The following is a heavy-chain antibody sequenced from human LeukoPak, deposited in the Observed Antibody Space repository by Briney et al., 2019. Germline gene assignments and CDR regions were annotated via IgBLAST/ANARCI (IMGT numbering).Heavy chain of an antibody. V-gene: IGHV1-69*13. CDR2: IIPIFGTA. J-gene: IGHJ4*02. D-gene: IGHD2-15*01. CDR3: TQGYCSGGSCSNVDFDY. CDR1: GGTFSSYA. Sequence: GASVKVSCKASGGTFSSYAISWVRQAPGQGLEWMGGIIPIFGTANYAQKFQGRVTITADESTGTAYMELSSLRSEDTAVYYCTQGYCSGGSCSNVDFDYWGQGTLVTVSS.